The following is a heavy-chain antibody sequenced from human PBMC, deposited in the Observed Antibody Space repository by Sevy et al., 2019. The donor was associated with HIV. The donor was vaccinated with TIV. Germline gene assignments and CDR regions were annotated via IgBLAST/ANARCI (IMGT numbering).Heavy chain of an antibody. CDR2: IIPIFGTA. CDR3: ASTSVIVVVPAATGVDYYGMDV. J-gene: IGHJ6*02. Sequence: ASVKVSCKASGGTFSSYAISWVRQAPGQGLEWMGGIIPIFGTANYAQKFQGRVTITADESTSTAYMELSSLRSEDTAVYYCASTSVIVVVPAATGVDYYGMDVWGQGTNVTVSS. V-gene: IGHV1-69*13. D-gene: IGHD2-2*01. CDR1: GGTFSSYA.